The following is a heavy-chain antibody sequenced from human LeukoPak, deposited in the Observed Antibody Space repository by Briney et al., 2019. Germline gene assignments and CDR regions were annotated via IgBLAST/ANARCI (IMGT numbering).Heavy chain of an antibody. CDR3: ARSAPGGYYFDY. CDR1: GFTFSSYS. D-gene: IGHD6-6*01. V-gene: IGHV3-21*01. CDR2: ISSSSSYI. Sequence: GGSLRLSCAASGFTFSSYSMNWVRQAPGKGLEWVSSISSSSSYIYYADSVKGRFTISRDNAKNSLYLQMNSLRAEDTAVYYCARSAPGGYYFDYWGQGTLVTVSS. J-gene: IGHJ4*02.